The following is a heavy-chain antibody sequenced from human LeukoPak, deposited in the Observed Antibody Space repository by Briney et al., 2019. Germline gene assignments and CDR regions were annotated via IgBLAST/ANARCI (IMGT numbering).Heavy chain of an antibody. CDR1: GSTFTGNY. V-gene: IGHV1-18*04. J-gene: IGHJ4*02. D-gene: IGHD3-16*01. Sequence: ASVTVSCKGSGSTFTGNYMHWDRHAHGQGLERMGWINEYNGNRNYAQKLQGRVTMTTDTSTSTAYLELRSLRSDDTAVYYCASYQIGVCYFDYWGEGTLVTVSS. CDR3: ASYQIGVCYFDY. CDR2: INEYNGNR.